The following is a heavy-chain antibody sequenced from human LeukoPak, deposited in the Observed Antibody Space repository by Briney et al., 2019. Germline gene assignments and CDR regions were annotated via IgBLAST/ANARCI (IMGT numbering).Heavy chain of an antibody. CDR3: ARDRVGYCSGGSCYGPYYYGMDV. CDR1: GFTFSSYS. CDR2: ISSSSSTI. D-gene: IGHD2-15*01. Sequence: PGGSLRLSCAASGFTFSSYSMNWVRQAPGKGLEWVSYISSSSSTIYYADSVKGRFTISRDNAKNSLYLQMNSLRAEDTAVYYCARDRVGYCSGGSCYGPYYYGMDVWGQGTTVTVSS. J-gene: IGHJ6*02. V-gene: IGHV3-48*04.